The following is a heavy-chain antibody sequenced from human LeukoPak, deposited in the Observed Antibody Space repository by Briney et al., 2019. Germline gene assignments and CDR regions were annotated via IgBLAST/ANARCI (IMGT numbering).Heavy chain of an antibody. V-gene: IGHV4-4*07. CDR3: ARDSGTTGEVKFDP. CDR2: ISGSGTI. J-gene: IGHJ5*02. CDR1: GGSINSY. Sequence: SETLSLTCTVSGGSINSYWSWIRQPAGKVLEWIGRISGSGTITYNPALQSRLSISIDTSKNQFSLKLVSVTAADTAVYYCARDSGTTGEVKFDPWGRGTLVTVSS. D-gene: IGHD3-10*01.